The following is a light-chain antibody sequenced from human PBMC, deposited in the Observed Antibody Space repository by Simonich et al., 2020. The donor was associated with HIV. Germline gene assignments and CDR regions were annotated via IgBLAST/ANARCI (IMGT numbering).Light chain of an antibody. CDR2: DVR. CDR1: SSDVGGYNY. V-gene: IGLV2-11*01. J-gene: IGLJ2*01. Sequence: QSALTQPRSVSGSPGQSVTISCTGTSSDVGGYNYVSWYQQHPGKAPNLMIDDVRMRPSGVSNRFSGSKSGNPASLTISGLQAEDEADYYCSSYTSSITLSVFGGGTKLTVL. CDR3: SSYTSSITLSV.